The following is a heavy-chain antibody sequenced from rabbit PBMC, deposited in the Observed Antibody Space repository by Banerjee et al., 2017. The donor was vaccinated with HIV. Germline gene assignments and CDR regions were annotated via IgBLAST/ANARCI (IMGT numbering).Heavy chain of an antibody. J-gene: IGHJ3*01. CDR3: ARDLTGVIGWNFGW. D-gene: IGHD4-1*01. Sequence: QQLVESGGGLVKPGASLTLTCKASGVSFSSGFDMCWVRQAPGKGLEWIACIYAVTGKAVYASWAKGRFTFSKTSSTTVTLQVTSLTAADTATYFCARDLTGVIGWNFGWWGQGTLVTVS. V-gene: IGHV1S40*01. CDR2: IYAVTGKA. CDR1: GVSFSSGFD.